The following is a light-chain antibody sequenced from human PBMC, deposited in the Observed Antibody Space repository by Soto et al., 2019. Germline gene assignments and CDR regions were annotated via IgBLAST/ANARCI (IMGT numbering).Light chain of an antibody. CDR3: QQYGTSPTWT. Sequence: EIVLTQSPDTLSLSPGEEATLSCRTSESISNNYLAWYQQKAGQAPRLLIYVASGRATGIPDRFSGSGSGTDFTLTISRLEPEDFAVYYCQQYGTSPTWTFGQGTNVEVK. V-gene: IGKV3-20*01. CDR1: ESISNNY. CDR2: VAS. J-gene: IGKJ1*01.